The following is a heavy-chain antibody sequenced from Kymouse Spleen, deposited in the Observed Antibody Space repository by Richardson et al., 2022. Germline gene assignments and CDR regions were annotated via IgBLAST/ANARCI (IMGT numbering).Heavy chain of an antibody. CDR2: IRSKANSYAT. J-gene: IGHJ6*02. Sequence: EVQLVESGGGLVQPGGSLKLSCAASGFTFSGSAMHWVRQASGKGLEWVGRIRSKANSYATAYAASVKGRFTISRDDSKNTAYLQMNSLKTEDTAVYYCTTGDHYYYGMDVWGQGTTVTVSS. V-gene: IGHV3-73*02. CDR3: TTGDHYYYGMDV. CDR1: GFTFSGSA. D-gene: IGHD7-27*02.